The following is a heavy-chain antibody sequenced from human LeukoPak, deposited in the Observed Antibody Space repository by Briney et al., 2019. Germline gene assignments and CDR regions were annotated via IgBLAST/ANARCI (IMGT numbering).Heavy chain of an antibody. CDR3: ARSTILIGANWFDP. J-gene: IGHJ5*02. CDR2: IYYSGST. Sequence: SETLSLTCAVYGGSISSYYWSWIRQPPGKGLEWIGYIYYSGSTNYNPSLKSRVTISVDTSKNQFSLKLSSVTAADTAVYYCARSTILIGANWFDPWGQGTLVTVSS. CDR1: GGSISSYY. V-gene: IGHV4-59*01. D-gene: IGHD3-9*01.